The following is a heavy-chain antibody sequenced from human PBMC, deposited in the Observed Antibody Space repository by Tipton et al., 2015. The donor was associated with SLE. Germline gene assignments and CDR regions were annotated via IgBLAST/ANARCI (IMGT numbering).Heavy chain of an antibody. J-gene: IGHJ3*02. Sequence: TLSLTCTVSGGSISSSSHYWGWIRQTPGKGLEWIGSISYSGSTYYTPSLKSRLTISVDTSRNQFSLNLSSVTAADTAFYYCARMTSSHTFDIWGQGTMVTVSS. V-gene: IGHV4-39*07. CDR2: ISYSGST. CDR1: GGSISSSSHY. CDR3: ARMTSSHTFDI.